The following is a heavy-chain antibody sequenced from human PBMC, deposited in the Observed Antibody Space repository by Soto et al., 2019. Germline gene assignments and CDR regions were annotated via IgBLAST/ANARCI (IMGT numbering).Heavy chain of an antibody. J-gene: IGHJ6*02. Sequence: GGSLRLSCAASGFTFSSYGMHWVRQAPGKGLEWVAVIWYDGSNKYYADSVKGRFTISRDNSKNTLYLQMNSLRAEDTAVYYCARCSGGGWGWEPLYYYYGMDVWGQGTTVTVSS. CDR1: GFTFSSYG. V-gene: IGHV3-33*01. CDR3: ARCSGGGWGWEPLYYYYGMDV. D-gene: IGHD1-26*01. CDR2: IWYDGSNK.